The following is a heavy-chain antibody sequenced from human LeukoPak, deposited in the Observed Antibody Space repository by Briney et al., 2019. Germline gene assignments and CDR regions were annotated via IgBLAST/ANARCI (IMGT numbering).Heavy chain of an antibody. D-gene: IGHD1-14*01. V-gene: IGHV3-21*01. Sequence: GSLRLSCAASGFTFSSYSMNWVRQAPRKGLEWVSSISSSSSYIYYADSVKGRFTISRDNAKNSLYLQMNSLRAEDTAVYYCARSRIKSGNWFDPWGQGTLVTVSS. CDR3: ARSRIKSGNWFDP. J-gene: IGHJ5*02. CDR1: GFTFSSYS. CDR2: ISSSSSYI.